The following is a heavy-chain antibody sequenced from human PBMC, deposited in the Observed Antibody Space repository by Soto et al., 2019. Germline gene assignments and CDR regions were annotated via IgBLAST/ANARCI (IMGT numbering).Heavy chain of an antibody. Sequence: SETLSLTCAVSSGSISSSYWWSWVRQPPGKGLEWIGEIYHSGSTNYNPSLKSRVTISVDTSKNQFSLKLSSVTAADTAVYYCARGRAVAGTYDYWGQGTLVTVSS. CDR1: SGSISSSYW. V-gene: IGHV4-4*02. J-gene: IGHJ4*02. D-gene: IGHD6-19*01. CDR2: IYHSGST. CDR3: ARGRAVAGTYDY.